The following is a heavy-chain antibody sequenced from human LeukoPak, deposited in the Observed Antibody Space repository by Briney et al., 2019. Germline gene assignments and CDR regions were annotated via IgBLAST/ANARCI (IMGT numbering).Heavy chain of an antibody. CDR3: ARSYYYGSGSYQYYMDV. V-gene: IGHV4-39*07. CDR1: GGSISSSSYY. D-gene: IGHD3-10*01. J-gene: IGHJ6*03. Sequence: SETLSLTCTVSGGSISSSSYYWGWIRQPPGKGLEWIGSIYYSGSTYYNPSLKSRVTISVDTSKNQFSLKLSSVTAADTAVYYCARSYYYGSGSYQYYMDVWGKGTTVTVSS. CDR2: IYYSGST.